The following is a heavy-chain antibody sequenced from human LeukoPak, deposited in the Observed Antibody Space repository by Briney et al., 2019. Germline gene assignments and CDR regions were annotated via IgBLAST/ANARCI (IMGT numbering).Heavy chain of an antibody. CDR1: GGSISSYY. CDR3: ARGVGYDNGYYYYMDV. D-gene: IGHD5-12*01. V-gene: IGHV4-59*01. Sequence: SETLSLTCTVSGGSISSYYWSWIRQPPGKGLEWIGYIYYSGSTNYNPSLKSRVTISVDTSKNQFSLKLSSVTAADTAVYYCARGVGYDNGYYYYMDVWGKGTTVTVSS. CDR2: IYYSGST. J-gene: IGHJ6*03.